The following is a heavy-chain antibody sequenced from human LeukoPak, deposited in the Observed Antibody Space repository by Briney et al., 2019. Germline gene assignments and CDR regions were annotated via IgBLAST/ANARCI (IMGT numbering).Heavy chain of an antibody. J-gene: IGHJ4*02. CDR1: GGSISSYY. D-gene: IGHD1-26*01. CDR3: ARDLIVGATRIGVFDY. Sequence: PSETLPLTCTVSGGSISSYYWSWIRQPPGKGLEWIGYIYYSGSTNYNPSLKSRVTISVDTSKNQFSLVTAADTAVYYCARDLIVGATRIGVFDYWGQGTLVTVSS. V-gene: IGHV4-59*01. CDR2: IYYSGST.